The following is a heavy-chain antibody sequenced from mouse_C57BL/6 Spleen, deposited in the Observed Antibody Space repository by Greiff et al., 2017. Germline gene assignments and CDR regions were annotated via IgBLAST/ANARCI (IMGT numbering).Heavy chain of an antibody. J-gene: IGHJ2*01. D-gene: IGHD1-1*01. CDR1: GFTFSSYA. CDR3: AREHYYGSPFDY. Sequence: EVQLQESGGGLVKPGGSLKLSCAASGFTFSSYAMSWVRQTPEKRLEWVATISDGGSYTYYPDNVKGRFTISRDNAKNNLYLQMSHLKSEDTAMXYCAREHYYGSPFDYWGQGTTLTVSS. CDR2: ISDGGSYT. V-gene: IGHV5-4*01.